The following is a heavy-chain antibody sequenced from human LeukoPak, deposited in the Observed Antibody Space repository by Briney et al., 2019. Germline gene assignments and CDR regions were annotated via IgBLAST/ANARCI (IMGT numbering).Heavy chain of an antibody. CDR1: GGSFSGYY. D-gene: IGHD2-2*02. V-gene: IGHV4-34*01. CDR3: ARGVRGYCSSTSCYRLNAEYFQH. J-gene: IGHJ1*01. Sequence: SETLSLTCAVYGGSFSGYYWSWIRQPPGKGLEWIGEINHRGSTNYNPSLKSRVTISVDTSKNQFSLKLSSVTAADTAVYYCARGVRGYCSSTSCYRLNAEYFQHWGQGTLVTVSS. CDR2: INHRGST.